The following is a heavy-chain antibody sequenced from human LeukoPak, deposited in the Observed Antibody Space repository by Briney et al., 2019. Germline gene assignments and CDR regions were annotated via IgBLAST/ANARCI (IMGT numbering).Heavy chain of an antibody. CDR2: MNPNSGNT. Sequence: ASVTVSCTASGYTFTSYDINWVRQATGQGLEWMGWMNPNSGNTGYAQKFQGRVTMTRNTSISTAYMELSSLRSEDTAVYYCARDHLGDYYYGMDVWGQGTTVTVSS. V-gene: IGHV1-8*01. J-gene: IGHJ6*02. D-gene: IGHD7-27*01. CDR1: GYTFTSYD. CDR3: ARDHLGDYYYGMDV.